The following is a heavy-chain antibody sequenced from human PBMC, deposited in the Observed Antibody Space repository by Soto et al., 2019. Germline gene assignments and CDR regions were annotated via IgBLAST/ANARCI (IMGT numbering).Heavy chain of an antibody. CDR1: GYTRTELS. CDR2: FDPEDGET. J-gene: IGHJ2*01. CDR3: ATGRTGYFDWLLCGRYFDL. D-gene: IGHD3-9*01. Sequence: QVQLVQSGAEVKKPGASVKVSCKVSGYTRTELSMHWVRQAPGKGLEWMGGFDPEDGETIYAQKFQGRVTMTEDTSTDTAYMELRSLRSEDTAVYYCATGRTGYFDWLLCGRYFDLWGRGTLVTVSS. V-gene: IGHV1-24*01.